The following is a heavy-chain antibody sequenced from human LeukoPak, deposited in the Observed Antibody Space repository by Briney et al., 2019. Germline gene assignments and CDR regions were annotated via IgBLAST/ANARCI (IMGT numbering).Heavy chain of an antibody. V-gene: IGHV3-48*02. CDR3: ARDFRFAFDI. CDR1: GXTFNTYS. CDR2: IRTIDPLI. J-gene: IGHJ3*02. Sequence: GGSLRLSWVASGXTFNTYSMNWVRQAPGKGLEWIPYIRTIDPLIWYADSVKGRFTISTDLAKNSRFLQMSSLRDEDTAVYYCARDFRFAFDIWGHGTMVTVSS. D-gene: IGHD2/OR15-2a*01.